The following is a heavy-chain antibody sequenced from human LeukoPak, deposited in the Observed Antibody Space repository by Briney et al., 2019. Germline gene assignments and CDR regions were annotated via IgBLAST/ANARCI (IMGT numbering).Heavy chain of an antibody. V-gene: IGHV4-61*02. D-gene: IGHD3-22*01. Sequence: PSQTLSLTCTVSGGSISSGSYYWSWIRQPAGKGLEWIGRIYTSGSTNYNPSLKSRVTISVDTSKNQFSLKLSSVTAADTAVYYCARDRRYYDSSGYSYYYYYYMDVWGKGTTVTVSS. J-gene: IGHJ6*03. CDR2: IYTSGST. CDR1: GGSISSGSYY. CDR3: ARDRRYYDSSGYSYYYYYYMDV.